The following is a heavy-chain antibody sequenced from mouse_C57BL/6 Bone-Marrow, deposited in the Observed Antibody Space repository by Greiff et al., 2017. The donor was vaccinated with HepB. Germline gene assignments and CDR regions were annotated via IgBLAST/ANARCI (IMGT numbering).Heavy chain of an antibody. J-gene: IGHJ2*01. CDR1: GFTFSSYA. Sequence: EVKVVASGAGLVKPGGSLKLSCAASGFTFSSYAMSWVRQTPEKRLEWVAYISSGGDYIYYADTVKGRFTISIDNARNTLYLQMSSLKSDDTAMYYCTRGRLGTEYWGQGTTLTVSS. D-gene: IGHD4-1*01. V-gene: IGHV5-9-1*02. CDR2: ISSGGDYI. CDR3: TRGRLGTEY.